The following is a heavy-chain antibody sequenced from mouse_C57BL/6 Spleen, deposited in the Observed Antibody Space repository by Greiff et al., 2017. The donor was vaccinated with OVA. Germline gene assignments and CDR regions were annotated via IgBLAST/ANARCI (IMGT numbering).Heavy chain of an antibody. J-gene: IGHJ4*01. CDR2: IHPNSGST. CDR1: GYTFTSYW. V-gene: IGHV1-64*01. D-gene: IGHD2-5*01. CDR3: AGYSNYVAMDY. Sequence: QVQLQQPGAELVKPGASVKLSCKASGYTFTSYWMHRVKQRPGQGLEWIGMIHPNSGSTNYNEKFKSKATLTVDKSSSTAYMQLSSLTSEDSAVYYCAGYSNYVAMDYWGQGTSVTVSS.